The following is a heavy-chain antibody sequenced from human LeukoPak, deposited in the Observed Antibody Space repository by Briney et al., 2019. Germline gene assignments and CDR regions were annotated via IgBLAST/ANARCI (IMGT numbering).Heavy chain of an antibody. V-gene: IGHV3-23*01. CDR1: GFTFRSYA. Sequence: PGGSLRLSCAASGFTFRSYAMNWVRQAPGKGLEWVSAISGSGGSTYYADSVKGRFTISRDNSKNTLYLQMNSLRAEDTAEYYCAKRFGEWPPEGHWGQGTLVTVSS. CDR3: AKRFGEWPPEGH. CDR2: ISGSGGST. D-gene: IGHD3-10*01. J-gene: IGHJ4*02.